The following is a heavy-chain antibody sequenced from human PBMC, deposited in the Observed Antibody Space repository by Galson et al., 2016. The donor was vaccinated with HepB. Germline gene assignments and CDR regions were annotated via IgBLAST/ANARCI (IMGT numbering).Heavy chain of an antibody. CDR2: INHSGST. J-gene: IGHJ4*02. D-gene: IGHD1-26*01. CDR3: AIARALVGAIFH. CDR1: GGSFSGYY. V-gene: IGHV4-34*01. Sequence: ETLSLTCAVYGGSFSGYYWSWIRQPPGKGLEWIGEINHSGSTNYNPSLKSRVTISVDTSKNQFSLKLSSVTAADTAVYYCAIARALVGAIFHWGQGILVTVSS.